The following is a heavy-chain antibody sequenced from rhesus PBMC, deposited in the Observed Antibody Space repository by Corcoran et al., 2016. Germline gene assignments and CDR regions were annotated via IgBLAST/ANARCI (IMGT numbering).Heavy chain of an antibody. J-gene: IGHJ4*01. CDR2: VDPEDGEV. V-gene: IGHV1-111*02. Sequence: EVQLMQSGAEVKKPGASVKISCKASGYTFTDYYLHVGRQAPGKGLEWMGRVDPEDGEVVHAQKFQDRVTMTADTSTDTAYMELSSLRSEDTAVYYCAIGIIVGRDYWGQGVLVTVSS. D-gene: IGHD6-13*01. CDR3: AIGIIVGRDY. CDR1: GYTFTDYY.